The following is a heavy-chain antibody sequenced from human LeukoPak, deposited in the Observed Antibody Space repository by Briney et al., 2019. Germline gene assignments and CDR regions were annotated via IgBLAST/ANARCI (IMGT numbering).Heavy chain of an antibody. J-gene: IGHJ6*02. D-gene: IGHD3-10*01. Sequence: PGGSLRLSCAASGFTFSNAWMSWVRQAPGKGLEWVGRIKSKTDGGSTDYAAPVKGRFTISRDDSKNTLYLQMNSLKTEDTAVYYCRELFKRYYYGMDVWGQGTTVTVSS. CDR3: RELFKRYYYGMDV. V-gene: IGHV3-15*01. CDR1: GFTFSNAW. CDR2: IKSKTDGGST.